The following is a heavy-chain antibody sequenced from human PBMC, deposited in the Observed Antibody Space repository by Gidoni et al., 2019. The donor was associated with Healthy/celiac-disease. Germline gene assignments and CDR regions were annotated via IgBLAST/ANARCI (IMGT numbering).Heavy chain of an antibody. J-gene: IGHJ3*02. V-gene: IGHV1-18*04. CDR3: ARDSHSLQAARRVHDAFDI. Sequence: QVQLVQSGAEVKKPGASVKVSCKASGYTFTSYVTSWVRQAPGHGLEWMVWNSAYNGNTNYAQKLQGRVTMTTDTSTSTAYMELRSLRSDDTAVYYCARDSHSLQAARRVHDAFDIWGQGTMVTVSS. CDR2: NSAYNGNT. D-gene: IGHD6-6*01. CDR1: GYTFTSYV.